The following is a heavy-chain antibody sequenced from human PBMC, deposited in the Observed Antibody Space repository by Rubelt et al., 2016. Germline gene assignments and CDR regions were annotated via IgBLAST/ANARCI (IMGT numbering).Heavy chain of an antibody. D-gene: IGHD6-19*01. Sequence: GKGLEWVGRIKSKTDGGTTDYAAPVKGRFTISRDDSKNTLYLQMNSLRAEDTAVYYCAKVLVAGTYYYYGMDVWGQGTTVTVSS. J-gene: IGHJ6*02. V-gene: IGHV3-15*01. CDR2: IKSKTDGGTT. CDR3: AKVLVAGTYYYYGMDV.